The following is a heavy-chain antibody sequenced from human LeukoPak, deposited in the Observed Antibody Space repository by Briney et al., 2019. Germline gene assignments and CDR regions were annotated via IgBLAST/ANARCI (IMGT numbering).Heavy chain of an antibody. V-gene: IGHV3-48*04. CDR1: GFRFSSYG. J-gene: IGHJ4*02. D-gene: IGHD2-2*01. CDR3: ARLPAYCSSTSCYYDY. CDR2: ISSASGSI. Sequence: PGGSLRLSCAASGFRFSSYGMHWVRQAPGEGLEWVSYISSASGSIYYADSVKGRFTISRDNAKNSLFLQMNSLRAEDTAVYYCARLPAYCSSTSCYYDYWGQGTLVTVSS.